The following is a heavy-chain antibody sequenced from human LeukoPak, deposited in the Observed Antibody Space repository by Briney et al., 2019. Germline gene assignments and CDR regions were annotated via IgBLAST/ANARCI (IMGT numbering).Heavy chain of an antibody. Sequence: ASVKVSCKASGYTFTSYGISWVRQAPGQGLEWMGWISAYNGNTNYAQKLQGRVTMTTDTSTSTAYMELRSLRSDDTAVYYCARDWDYDSSGYYYIDYWGQGTLVTVSP. CDR2: ISAYNGNT. D-gene: IGHD3-22*01. V-gene: IGHV1-18*01. CDR3: ARDWDYDSSGYYYIDY. CDR1: GYTFTSYG. J-gene: IGHJ4*02.